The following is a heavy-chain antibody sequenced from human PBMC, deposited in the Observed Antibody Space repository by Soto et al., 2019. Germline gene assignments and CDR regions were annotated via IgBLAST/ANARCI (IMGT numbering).Heavy chain of an antibody. V-gene: IGHV4-39*01. D-gene: IGHD4-17*01. CDR2: IYYSGST. CDR3: ARPPGDYFWYFDL. CDR1: DGSISSSSYY. J-gene: IGHJ2*01. Sequence: LQTMSLTCTVADGSISSSSYYWGWIRQPPGKGLEWIGSIYYSGSTYYNPSLKSRVTISVDTSKNQFSLKLSSVTAADTAVYYCARPPGDYFWYFDLWGRGTLVTVSS.